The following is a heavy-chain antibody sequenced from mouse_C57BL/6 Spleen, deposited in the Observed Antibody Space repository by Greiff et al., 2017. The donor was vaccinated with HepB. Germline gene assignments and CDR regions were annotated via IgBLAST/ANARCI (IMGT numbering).Heavy chain of an antibody. CDR1: GYSITSGYY. CDR2: ISYDGSN. CDR3: ANYDYDGAWFAY. Sequence: EVQLQQSGPGLVKPSQSLSLTCSVPGYSITSGYYWNWIRQFPGNKLEWMGYISYDGSNNYNPSLKNRISITRDTSKNQFCLKLNSVTTEDTATYYCANYDYDGAWFAYWGQGTLVTVSA. D-gene: IGHD2-4*01. V-gene: IGHV3-6*01. J-gene: IGHJ3*01.